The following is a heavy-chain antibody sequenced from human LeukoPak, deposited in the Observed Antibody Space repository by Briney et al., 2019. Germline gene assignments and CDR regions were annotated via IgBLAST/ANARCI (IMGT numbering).Heavy chain of an antibody. V-gene: IGHV3-23*01. J-gene: IGHJ6*03. D-gene: IGHD2-15*01. CDR2: ISGSGGST. CDR3: AKGLYCSGGSCYPTIGYMDV. CDR1: GFTFSSYA. Sequence: GGSLRLSCAASGFTFSSYAMSWVRQAPGKGLEWVSAISGSGGSTYYADSVKGRFTISRDNSKNTLYLQMNSLRAEDTAVYYCAKGLYCSGGSCYPTIGYMDVWGKGTTVIISS.